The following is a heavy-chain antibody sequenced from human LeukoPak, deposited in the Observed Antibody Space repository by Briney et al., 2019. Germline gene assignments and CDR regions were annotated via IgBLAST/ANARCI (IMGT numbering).Heavy chain of an antibody. CDR1: GFTFSSYS. D-gene: IGHD3-9*01. CDR2: ISSSSSTI. J-gene: IGHJ4*02. V-gene: IGHV3-48*01. CDR3: ARESVGTYYVILTGYDTQQYYFDY. Sequence: GGSLRLSCAASGFTFSSYSMNWVRQAPGKGLEWVSYISSSSSTIYYADSVKGRFTISRDNAKNSLYLQMNSLRAEDTAVYYCARESVGTYYVILTGYDTQQYYFDYWGQGTLVTVSS.